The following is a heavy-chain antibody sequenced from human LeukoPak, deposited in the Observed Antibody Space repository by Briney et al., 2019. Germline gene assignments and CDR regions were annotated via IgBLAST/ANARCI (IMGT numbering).Heavy chain of an antibody. D-gene: IGHD3-10*01. CDR2: VYRSRST. J-gene: IGHJ4*02. Sequence: SETLSLTCTVSGGSISSYYWNWIRQPPGKGLEWIGYVYRSRSTNYNPSLKSRVTISVDTSKNQFSLKLNSVTAADTAVYYCAGAPFGRNGFFDYWGQGTLVTVSS. V-gene: IGHV4-59*01. CDR3: AGAPFGRNGFFDY. CDR1: GGSISSYY.